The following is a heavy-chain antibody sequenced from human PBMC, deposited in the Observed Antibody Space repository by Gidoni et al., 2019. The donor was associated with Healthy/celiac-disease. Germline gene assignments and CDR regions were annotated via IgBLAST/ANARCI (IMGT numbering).Heavy chain of an antibody. Sequence: EVQLVEAGGGLVQPGRSLRLSCAASGFNFDDFAMHWVRQAPGKGLEWVSGISGNSGSIGYAYSVKGRFTISRDNAKNSLYLQMNSLRAEDTALYYCAKDIGFLFGVVTVFDYWGQGTLVTVSS. V-gene: IGHV3-9*01. CDR1: GFNFDDFA. J-gene: IGHJ4*02. CDR2: ISGNSGSI. D-gene: IGHD3-3*01. CDR3: AKDIGFLFGVVTVFDY.